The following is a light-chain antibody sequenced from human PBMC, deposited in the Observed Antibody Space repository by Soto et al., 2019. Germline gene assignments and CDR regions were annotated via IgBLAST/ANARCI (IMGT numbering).Light chain of an antibody. Sequence: EIVLTQSPGTLSLSPGERATLSCRASQSVGGTYIAWYQQKPGQAPRLLIYGASSRATGTPDRFSGSGSGTDFTLTISRLEPEDFAVYYCQQYGSSPYTFGQGTKLEIK. V-gene: IGKV3-20*01. CDR3: QQYGSSPYT. J-gene: IGKJ2*01. CDR1: QSVGGTY. CDR2: GAS.